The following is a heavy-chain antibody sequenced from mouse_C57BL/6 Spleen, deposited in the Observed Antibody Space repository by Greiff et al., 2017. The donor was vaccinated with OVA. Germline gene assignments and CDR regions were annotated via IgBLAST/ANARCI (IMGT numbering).Heavy chain of an antibody. CDR1: GYTFTSYD. V-gene: IGHV1-85*01. CDR3: ARRGITTVVPFDY. D-gene: IGHD1-1*01. CDR2: IYPRDGST. J-gene: IGHJ2*01. Sequence: VMLVESGPELVKPGASVKLSCKASGYTFTSYDINWVKQRPGQGLEWIGWIYPRDGSTKYNEKFKGKATLTVDTSSSTAYMELHSLTSEDSAVYFCARRGITTVVPFDYWGQGTTLTVSS.